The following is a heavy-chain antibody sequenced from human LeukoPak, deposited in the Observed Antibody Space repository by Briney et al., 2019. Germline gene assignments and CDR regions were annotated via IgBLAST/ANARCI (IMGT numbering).Heavy chain of an antibody. CDR3: ARGGKRWLQLPFDY. CDR1: GGSISSSNYY. V-gene: IGHV4-39*07. D-gene: IGHD5-24*01. J-gene: IGHJ4*02. CDR2: IYYSGST. Sequence: SETLSLTCTVSGGSISSSNYYWGWIRQPPGKGLEWIGSIYYSGSTYYNPSLKSRVTISVDTSKNQFSLKLSSVTAADTAVYYCARGGKRWLQLPFDYWGQGTLVTVSS.